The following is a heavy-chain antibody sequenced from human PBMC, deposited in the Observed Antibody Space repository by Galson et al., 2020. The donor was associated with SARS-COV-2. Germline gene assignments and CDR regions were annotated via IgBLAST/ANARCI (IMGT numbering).Heavy chain of an antibody. Sequence: GGSLRLSCAASGFTFSSYSMNWVRQAPGKGLEWVSSISSSSSYIYYADSVKGRFTISRDNAKNSLYLQMNSLRAEDTAVYYCARDTVTYYYDSSGYYSWYFDYWGQGTLVTVSS. J-gene: IGHJ4*02. CDR1: GFTFSSYS. CDR2: ISSSSSYI. CDR3: ARDTVTYYYDSSGYYSWYFDY. V-gene: IGHV3-21*01. D-gene: IGHD3-22*01.